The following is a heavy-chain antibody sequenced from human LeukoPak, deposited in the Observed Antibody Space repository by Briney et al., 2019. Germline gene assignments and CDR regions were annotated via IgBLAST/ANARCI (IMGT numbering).Heavy chain of an antibody. J-gene: IGHJ6*02. CDR2: IKSSSSII. V-gene: IGHV3-48*02. CDR1: GFIFSSFS. CDR3: ARGGYYNMDV. Sequence: PGGSLRLSCAASGFIFSSFSMNWVRQAPGKGPEWVSYIKSSSSIIYYADSVKGRFTISRDNAKNSLYLQMNSLRDEDTAVYYCARGGYYNMDVWGQGTTVTVSS. D-gene: IGHD3-16*01.